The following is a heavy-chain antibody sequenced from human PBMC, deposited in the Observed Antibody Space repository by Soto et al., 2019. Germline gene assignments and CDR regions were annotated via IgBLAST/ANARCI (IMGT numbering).Heavy chain of an antibody. CDR2: IYYSGST. V-gene: IGHV4-30-4*01. CDR3: ARVETFGSSGYLIDY. CDR1: GGSIGGGDDY. Sequence: SETLSLTCTVSGGSIGGGDDYWSWIRQPPGKGLEWIGYIYYSGSTYYNPSLKSRVTISVDTSKNQFSLKLSSVTAADTAVYYCARVETFGSSGYLIDYWGQGTLVTVSS. D-gene: IGHD3-22*01. J-gene: IGHJ4*02.